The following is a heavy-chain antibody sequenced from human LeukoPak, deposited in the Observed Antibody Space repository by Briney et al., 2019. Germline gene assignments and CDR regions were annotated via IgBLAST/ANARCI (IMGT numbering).Heavy chain of an antibody. CDR1: GGSISSYY. J-gene: IGHJ5*02. D-gene: IGHD3-3*01. CDR3: AAVQGITIFGVAPNWFDP. V-gene: IGHV4-59*01. CDR2: IYYSGST. Sequence: PSETLSLTCTVSGGSISSYYWSWIRQPPGKGLEWIGYIYYSGSTNYNPSLKSRVTISVDTSKNQFSLKLSSVTAADTAVYYCAAVQGITIFGVAPNWFDPWGQGTLVTVSS.